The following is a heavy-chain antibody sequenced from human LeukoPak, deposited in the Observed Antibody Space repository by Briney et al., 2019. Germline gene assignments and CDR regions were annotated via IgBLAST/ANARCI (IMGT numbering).Heavy chain of an antibody. D-gene: IGHD6-19*01. CDR1: GDSISSGSFS. Sequence: PSETLSLTCTVSGDSISSGSFSWDWIRQPPEKGLEWIASIYYSGSTYYNPSLKSRVTISVDTSKNQFSLRLNSVTAADTAVYYCARRAVSNFQHWGQGTLVTVSS. J-gene: IGHJ1*01. CDR2: IYYSGST. CDR3: ARRAVSNFQH. V-gene: IGHV4-39*01.